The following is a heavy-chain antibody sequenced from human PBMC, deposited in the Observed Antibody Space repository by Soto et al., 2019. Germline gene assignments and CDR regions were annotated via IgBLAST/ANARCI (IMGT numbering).Heavy chain of an antibody. J-gene: IGHJ6*02. CDR3: AKAPGSTSFSYSYGMDV. V-gene: IGHV3-23*01. CDR2: ISGIGGST. Sequence: PGGSLRLSCAASGFTFSSYAMSWVRQAPGKGLEWVSAISGIGGSTYYADSVKGRFTIARDNSKNTLYLQMNSLRAEDTAVYYCAKAPGSTSFSYSYGMDVWGQGTTVTVSS. CDR1: GFTFSSYA. D-gene: IGHD2-2*01.